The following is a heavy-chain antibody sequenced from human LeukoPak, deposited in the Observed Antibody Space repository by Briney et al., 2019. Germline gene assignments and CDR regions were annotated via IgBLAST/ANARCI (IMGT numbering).Heavy chain of an antibody. V-gene: IGHV1-46*01. CDR3: ARGLFSNYDYVWGSPDY. J-gene: IGHJ4*02. D-gene: IGHD3-16*01. Sequence: ASVKVSCKASGYTFTSYYMHWVRQAPGQGLEWMGIINPSGGSTSYAQKFQGRVTMTRDTSTSTVYMELSSLRSEDTAVYYCARGLFSNYDYVWGSPDYWGQGTLVTVSS. CDR2: INPSGGST. CDR1: GYTFTSYY.